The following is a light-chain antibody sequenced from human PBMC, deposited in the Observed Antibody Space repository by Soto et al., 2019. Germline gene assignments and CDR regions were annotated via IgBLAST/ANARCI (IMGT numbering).Light chain of an antibody. V-gene: IGKV3-15*01. Sequence: EIVMTQSPANLSVSPGERATLSCRASQSVSSNLAWYQQKPGQGPRLPIYGASTRATSIPARFSGGRSGTEVTLTINSLQSEDFAVYYCQQYNKWPPYTFGQGTKLEIK. J-gene: IGKJ2*01. CDR1: QSVSSN. CDR2: GAS. CDR3: QQYNKWPPYT.